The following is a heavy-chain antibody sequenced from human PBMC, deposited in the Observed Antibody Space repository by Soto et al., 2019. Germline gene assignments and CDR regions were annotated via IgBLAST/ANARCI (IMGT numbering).Heavy chain of an antibody. CDR1: GINVNSDY. Sequence: EVQLVESGGGLIHPGGSLRLSCAASGINVNSDYMNWVRQTPGKGLEWVASIYSGETTYYADSVRGRFTISSDKSKNTLYFQLNSLRIEETAVYYCTRDGRGLGILSLFEYWGQGVLVTVSS. J-gene: IGHJ4*02. CDR2: IYSGETT. CDR3: TRDGRGLGILSLFEY. V-gene: IGHV3-53*01. D-gene: IGHD2-21*01.